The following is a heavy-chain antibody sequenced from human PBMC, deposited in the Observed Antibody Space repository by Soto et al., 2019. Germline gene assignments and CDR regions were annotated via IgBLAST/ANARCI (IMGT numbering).Heavy chain of an antibody. V-gene: IGHV1-3*04. J-gene: IGHJ4*01. D-gene: IGHD4-17*01. Sequence: ASVKVSCKASGYTFTTYSIHWVRQAPGQRPEWMGWIATGSADTKYSQNFRGRVTFTTDTSANTAYMELNSLNSEDTAVYYCAREPYGESDYFDYWGHGTLVTVSS. CDR3: AREPYGESDYFDY. CDR1: GYTFTTYS. CDR2: IATGSADT.